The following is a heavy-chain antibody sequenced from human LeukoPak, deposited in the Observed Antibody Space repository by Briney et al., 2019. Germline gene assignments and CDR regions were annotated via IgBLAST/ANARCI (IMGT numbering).Heavy chain of an antibody. CDR2: ISAYNGNT. D-gene: IGHD2-2*01. Sequence: ASVKVSCKASGYTFTSHGISWVRQAPGQGLEWMGWISAYNGNTNYAQKLQGRVTMTTDTSTSTAYMELRSLRSDDTAVYYCARDLGLVVPAAISDYWGQGTLVTVSS. J-gene: IGHJ4*02. V-gene: IGHV1-18*04. CDR3: ARDLGLVVPAAISDY. CDR1: GYTFTSHG.